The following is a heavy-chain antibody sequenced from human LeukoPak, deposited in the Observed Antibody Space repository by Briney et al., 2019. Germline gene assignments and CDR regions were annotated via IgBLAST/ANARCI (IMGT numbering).Heavy chain of an antibody. Sequence: GGSLRLSCAASGFTFSNLWMTWVRQASGKGLEWVANINQDGNDKYYVESVKGRFTISGDNAKNSVYLQMSSLRAEDTAVYYCATNEWELLKSWGQGTLVTVSS. V-gene: IGHV3-7*01. J-gene: IGHJ5*02. D-gene: IGHD1-26*01. CDR3: ATNEWELLKS. CDR1: GFTFSNLW. CDR2: INQDGNDK.